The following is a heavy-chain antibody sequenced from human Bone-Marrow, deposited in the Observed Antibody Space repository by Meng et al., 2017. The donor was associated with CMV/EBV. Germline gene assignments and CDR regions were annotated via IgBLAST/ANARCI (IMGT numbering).Heavy chain of an antibody. J-gene: IGHJ4*02. CDR1: GFTFSSYA. D-gene: IGHD3-22*01. CDR2: ISSNGGST. Sequence: GESLKISCAASGFTFSSYAMHWVRQAPGKGLEYVSAISSNGGSTYYADSVKGRFTISRDNSKNTLYLQMGSLRAEDMAVYYCARYYYDSSGYFDYWGQGPLVTVYS. CDR3: ARYYYDSSGYFDY. V-gene: IGHV3-64*02.